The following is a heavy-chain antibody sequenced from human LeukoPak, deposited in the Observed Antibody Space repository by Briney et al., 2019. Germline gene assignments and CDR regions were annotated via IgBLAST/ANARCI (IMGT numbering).Heavy chain of an antibody. Sequence: PSETLSLTCTVSGGSISSSSYYWGWIRQPPGKGLEWIGSIYYSGSTYYNPSLKSRVTISVDTSKNQFSLKLSSVTAADTAIYYCARVTGYMIEDYFDYWGQGTLVTVSS. D-gene: IGHD3-22*01. CDR1: GGSISSSSYY. CDR2: IYYSGST. V-gene: IGHV4-39*07. CDR3: ARVTGYMIEDYFDY. J-gene: IGHJ4*02.